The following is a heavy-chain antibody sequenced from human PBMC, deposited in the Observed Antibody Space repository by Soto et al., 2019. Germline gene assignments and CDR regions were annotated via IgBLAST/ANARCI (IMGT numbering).Heavy chain of an antibody. CDR2: INPKFGDT. CDR1: GYTFTAYY. Sequence: QVQLVQSGAEVKEPGDSVRVSCEASGYTFTAYYIHWVRQAPGQGLEGMGWINPKFGDTTYAQDCQGRLTLTREMSISTVDMDLSRLTSDHTAIYYCARNMDYYSGPGSGNGHGVWGQGTTVNVFS. V-gene: IGHV1-2*02. D-gene: IGHD3-10*01. J-gene: IGHJ6*02. CDR3: ARNMDYYSGPGSGNGHGV.